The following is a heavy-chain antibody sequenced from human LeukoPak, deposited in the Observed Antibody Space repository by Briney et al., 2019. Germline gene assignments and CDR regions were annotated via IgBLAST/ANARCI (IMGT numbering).Heavy chain of an antibody. D-gene: IGHD3-10*01. CDR3: ARDGAPDAFDI. J-gene: IGHJ3*02. CDR2: IYSGGST. CDR1: GFTVSSNY. V-gene: IGHV3-66*01. Sequence: GGSLRLSCAASGFTVSSNYMSWVRQAPGKGLEWVSVIYSGGSTYYADSVKGRFTTSRDNSKNTLYLQMNSLRAEDTAVYYCARDGAPDAFDIWGQGTMVTVSS.